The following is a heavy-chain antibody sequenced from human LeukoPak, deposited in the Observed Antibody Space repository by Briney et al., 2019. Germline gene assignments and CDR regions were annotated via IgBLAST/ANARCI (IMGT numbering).Heavy chain of an antibody. CDR1: GGSISSYY. CDR3: ARGRHYYDSSGFYDY. V-gene: IGHV4-4*07. Sequence: PSETLSLTCTVSGGSISSYYWSWIRQPAGKGLEWIGRIYTSGSTNYNPSLKSRVTISVDTSKNQFSLKLSSVTAADTAVYYCARGRHYYDSSGFYDYWGQGTLVTVSS. D-gene: IGHD3-22*01. J-gene: IGHJ4*02. CDR2: IYTSGST.